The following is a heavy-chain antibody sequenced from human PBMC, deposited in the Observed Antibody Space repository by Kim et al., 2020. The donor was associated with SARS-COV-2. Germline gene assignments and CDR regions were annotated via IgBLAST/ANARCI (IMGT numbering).Heavy chain of an antibody. J-gene: IGHJ3*02. CDR2: ISAYNGNT. D-gene: IGHD2-15*01. CDR3: AREGSSGGIQPGDAFDI. V-gene: IGHV1-18*04. CDR1: GYTFTSYG. Sequence: ASVKVSCKASGYTFTSYGISWVRQAPGQGLEWMGWISAYNGNTNYAQKLQGRVTMTTDTSTSTAYMELRSLRSDDTAVYYCAREGSSGGIQPGDAFDIWGQGTMVTVSS.